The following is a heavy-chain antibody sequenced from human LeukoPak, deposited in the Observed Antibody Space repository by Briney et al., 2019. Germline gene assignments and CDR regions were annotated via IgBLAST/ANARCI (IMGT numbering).Heavy chain of an antibody. V-gene: IGHV4-59*01. CDR2: LYDSGST. D-gene: IGHD6-19*01. CDR3: ARDSSGWYHWFDP. CDR1: GGSISSYY. Sequence: SETPSLTCTVSGGSISSYYWSWIRQPPGKGPEWIGYLYDSGSTNYNPSLKSRVTISVDTSKNQFSLKLTSVTAADTAVYYCARDSSGWYHWFDPWGQGTLVTVSS. J-gene: IGHJ5*02.